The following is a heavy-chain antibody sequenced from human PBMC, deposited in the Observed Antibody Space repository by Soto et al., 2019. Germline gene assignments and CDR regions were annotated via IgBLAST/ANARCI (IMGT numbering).Heavy chain of an antibody. Sequence: ASVKVSCKASGYTFTSYAMHWVRQAPGQGLEWMGWINVGNGDAKHSQKFHGRVTITRDTSASTVYMELSSLRSEDTAVYYCAREGHTVVTGFDYWGQGTLVTVSS. CDR2: INVGNGDA. D-gene: IGHD2-15*01. V-gene: IGHV1-3*01. J-gene: IGHJ4*02. CDR1: GYTFTSYA. CDR3: AREGHTVVTGFDY.